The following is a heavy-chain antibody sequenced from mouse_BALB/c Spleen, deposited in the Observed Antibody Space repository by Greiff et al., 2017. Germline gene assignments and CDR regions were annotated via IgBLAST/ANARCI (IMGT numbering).Heavy chain of an antibody. V-gene: IGHV14-3*02. CDR1: GFNIKDTY. J-gene: IGHJ3*01. D-gene: IGHD1-2*01. CDR3: ARDYGLPFGY. CDR2: IDPANGNT. Sequence: EVQLKESGAELVKPGASVKLSCTASGFNIKDTYMHWVKQRPEQGLEWIGRIDPANGNTKYDPKFQGKATITADTSSNTAYLQLSSLTSEDTAVYYCARDYGLPFGYWGQGTLVTVSA.